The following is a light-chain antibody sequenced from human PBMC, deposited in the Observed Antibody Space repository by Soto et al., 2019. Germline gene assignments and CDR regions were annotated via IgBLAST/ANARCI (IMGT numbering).Light chain of an antibody. CDR2: AAS. J-gene: IGKJ4*01. V-gene: IGKV1-9*01. CDR3: QQLNSYPHT. Sequence: DIQLTQSPSFLSASVGDRVIITCRASQGINSYLAWYQQKPGKVPKLLIYAASTLQSGVPSRFSCSGSGKEFTLTISSLQPEDFAAYYCQQLNSYPHTFGGGTKVEIK. CDR1: QGINSY.